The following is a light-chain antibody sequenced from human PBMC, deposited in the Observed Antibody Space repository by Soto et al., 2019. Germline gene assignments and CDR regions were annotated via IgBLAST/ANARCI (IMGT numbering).Light chain of an antibody. CDR2: GAS. Sequence: EVMLTQSPGTLSLSPGERATLSCRASQSVSSSCLAWYQQKPGQAPRLLIYGASSRATGIPDRFSGSGSGTDFALTISRLEPEDFAVYYCQQYGTSSLTFGGGTKVEIK. V-gene: IGKV3-20*01. CDR1: QSVSSSC. J-gene: IGKJ4*01. CDR3: QQYGTSSLT.